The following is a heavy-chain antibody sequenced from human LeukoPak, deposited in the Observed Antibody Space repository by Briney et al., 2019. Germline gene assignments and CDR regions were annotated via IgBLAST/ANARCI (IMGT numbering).Heavy chain of an antibody. J-gene: IGHJ4*02. V-gene: IGHV1-69*04. CDR2: IIPILGIA. D-gene: IGHD3-10*01. CDR1: GGTFSSYA. CDR3: ARENHYYGSGSYYNGGYYFDY. Sequence: SVKVSCKASGGTFSSYAISWVRQAPGQGLEWMGRIIPILGIANYAQKFQGRVTITADKSTSTAYMELSSLRSEDTAVYYCARENHYYGSGSYYNGGYYFDYWGQGTLVTVSS.